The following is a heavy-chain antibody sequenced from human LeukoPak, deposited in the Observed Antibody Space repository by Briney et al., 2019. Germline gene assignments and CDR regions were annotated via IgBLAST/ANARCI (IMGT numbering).Heavy chain of an antibody. CDR2: INHSGST. D-gene: IGHD6-13*01. Sequence: SETLSLTCAVYGGSFSGCYWSWIRHPPGKGLEWIGEINHSGSTNYNPSLKSRVTISVDTSKNQFSLKLSSVTAADTAVYYCARGGLHYLAAAGSYVYWGQGTLVTVSS. CDR3: ARGGLHYLAAAGSYVY. J-gene: IGHJ4*02. V-gene: IGHV4-34*01. CDR1: GGSFSGCY.